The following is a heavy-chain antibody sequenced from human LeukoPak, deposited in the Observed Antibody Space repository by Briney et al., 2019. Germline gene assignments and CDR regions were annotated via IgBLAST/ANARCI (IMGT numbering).Heavy chain of an antibody. CDR2: ISGSGGST. D-gene: IGHD6-19*01. J-gene: IGHJ4*02. Sequence: GGSLRLSCAASGFTFSSYAMSWVRQAPGKGLEGVSAISGSGGSTYYADSVKGRFTISRDNSKNTLYLQMNSLRAEDTAVYYCICSGWYVDLFDYWGQGTLVTVSS. V-gene: IGHV3-23*01. CDR1: GFTFSSYA. CDR3: ICSGWYVDLFDY.